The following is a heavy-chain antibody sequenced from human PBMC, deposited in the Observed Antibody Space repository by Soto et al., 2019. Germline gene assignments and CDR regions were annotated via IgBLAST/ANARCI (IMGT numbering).Heavy chain of an antibody. CDR2: IGAAGDT. Sequence: EVQLVESGGGLVQPGGSLRLSCAASGFTFSSYDMHWVRQVTGKGLEWVSAIGAAGDTYYPDSVKGRFTISRENAKNSLYLQMNSLRAGDTAVYYCASGGWRSSWYEGGSRIDYWGQGTLVTVSS. J-gene: IGHJ4*02. CDR1: GFTFSSYD. V-gene: IGHV3-13*01. CDR3: ASGGWRSSWYEGGSRIDY. D-gene: IGHD6-13*01.